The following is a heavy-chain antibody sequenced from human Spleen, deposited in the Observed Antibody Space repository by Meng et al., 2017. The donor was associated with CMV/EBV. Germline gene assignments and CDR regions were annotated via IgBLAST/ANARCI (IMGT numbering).Heavy chain of an antibody. J-gene: IGHJ6*02. Sequence: SVKVSCKASGGTFSSYAISWVRQAPGQGLEWMGGIIPISGTLNYAQKFQGRVTITTDESTGTVYMELSSLRSEDTAVYYCARNSRSWGILFPRDRMYYGVDVWGQGTTVTVSS. V-gene: IGHV1-69*05. CDR1: GGTFSSYA. CDR3: ARNSRSWGILFPRDRMYYGVDV. D-gene: IGHD2/OR15-2a*01. CDR2: IIPISGTL.